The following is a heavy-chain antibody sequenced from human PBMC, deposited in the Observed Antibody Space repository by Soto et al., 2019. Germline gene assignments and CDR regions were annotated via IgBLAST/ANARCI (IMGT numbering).Heavy chain of an antibody. CDR2: INSDGSST. CDR3: ARLLFCSGGSGFEC. CDR1: GFTFSSYW. Sequence: EVPLVESGGGLVQPGGSLRLSCAASGFTFSSYWTHWVRQAPGKGLVLVSRINSDGSSTFYAGSMKGRFSISRDIAKNMVYLLMTSLRGEDMAVYYCARLLFCSGGSGFECWGQGTLVTVSS. D-gene: IGHD2-15*01. J-gene: IGHJ4*02. V-gene: IGHV3-74*01.